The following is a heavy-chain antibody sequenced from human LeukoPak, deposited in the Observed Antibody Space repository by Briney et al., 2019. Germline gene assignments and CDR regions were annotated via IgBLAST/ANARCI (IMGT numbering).Heavy chain of an antibody. D-gene: IGHD1-26*01. CDR1: GFTFSLYA. Sequence: GGSLRLSCAASGFTFSLYAMHWVRQAPGKGLEWVAVISYDGTKKYYADSVKGRFTISRDNSKNTVHLQMNSLSTEDTAVYYCAKDRAEATRRSLDYWGQGTLVTVSS. J-gene: IGHJ4*02. CDR2: ISYDGTKK. CDR3: AKDRAEATRRSLDY. V-gene: IGHV3-30-3*01.